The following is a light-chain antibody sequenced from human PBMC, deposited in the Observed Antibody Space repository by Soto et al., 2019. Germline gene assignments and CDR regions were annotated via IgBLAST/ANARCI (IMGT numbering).Light chain of an antibody. Sequence: DIQMTQSPSTVSGSVGDRVTITCRASQAISSWLAWYQQIPGKAPKLLIYDASNLESGVPSRFSGSGSGTDFTLTISSLQPDDFATYYCQQDNSYPITFGQGTRLEIK. CDR3: QQDNSYPIT. CDR1: QAISSW. J-gene: IGKJ5*01. CDR2: DAS. V-gene: IGKV1-5*01.